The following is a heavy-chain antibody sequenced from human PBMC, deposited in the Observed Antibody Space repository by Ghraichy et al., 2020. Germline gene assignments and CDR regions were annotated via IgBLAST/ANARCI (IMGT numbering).Heavy chain of an antibody. CDR1: GFTFSGYS. V-gene: IGHV3-48*02. J-gene: IGHJ6*02. D-gene: IGHD4-23*01. CDR2: ITSSGRNI. CDR3: ARGPRVVRFYYYDGMDV. Sequence: GESLNISCVGSGFTFSGYSMNWVRQSPGKGLEWVSYITSSGRNIFYADSVKGRFTISRDNGQNSLYLQMNSLRDEDTAVYYCARGPRVVRFYYYDGMDVWGQGTTVTVSS.